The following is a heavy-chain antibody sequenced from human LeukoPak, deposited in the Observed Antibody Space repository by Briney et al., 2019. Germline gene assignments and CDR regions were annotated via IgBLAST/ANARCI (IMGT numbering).Heavy chain of an antibody. J-gene: IGHJ4*02. CDR3: VTYYFDSSGPKKNY. V-gene: IGHV4-34*01. Sequence: PSETLSLTCAVYGGSFSGYYWSWIRQPPGKGLEWIGEINHSGSTNYNPSLKSRVTISVDTSKKQFSLKLSSVPAADTAVYYCVTYYFDSSGPKKNYWGQGTLVTVSS. D-gene: IGHD3-22*01. CDR1: GGSFSGYY. CDR2: INHSGST.